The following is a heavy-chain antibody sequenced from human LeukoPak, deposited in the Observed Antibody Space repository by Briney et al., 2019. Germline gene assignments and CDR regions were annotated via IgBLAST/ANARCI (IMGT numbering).Heavy chain of an antibody. D-gene: IGHD3-10*01. J-gene: IGHJ1*01. CDR2: IYSGGST. CDR1: GFTFSNFW. V-gene: IGHV3-53*01. CDR3: ARAYGSGTFQH. Sequence: GGSLRLSCTASGFTFSNFWMGWVRQAPGKGLEWVSVIYSGGSTYYADSVKGRYTISRDNSKNTLYLQMNSLRAEDTAVYYCARAYGSGTFQHWGQGTLVTVSS.